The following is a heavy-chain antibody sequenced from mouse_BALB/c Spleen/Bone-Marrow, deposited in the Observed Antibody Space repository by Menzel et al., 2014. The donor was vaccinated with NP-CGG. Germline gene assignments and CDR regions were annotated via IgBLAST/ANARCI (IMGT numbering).Heavy chain of an antibody. CDR1: GYTFTSYW. J-gene: IGHJ1*01. D-gene: IGHD2-1*01. CDR3: TREDGNYWYIDV. Sequence: LQQSGSELVRPGASVKLSCKASGYTFTSYWMHWVKQRHGQGLEWIGNIYPGSGSTNYDEKFKSKGTLTVDTSSSTPYMHLSRPTYQDTAVYNCTREDGNYWYIDVWGAGTTLTVSS. CDR2: IYPGSGST. V-gene: IGHV1S22*01.